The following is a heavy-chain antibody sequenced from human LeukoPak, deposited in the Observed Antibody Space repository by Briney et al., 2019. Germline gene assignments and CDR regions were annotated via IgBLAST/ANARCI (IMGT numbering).Heavy chain of an antibody. V-gene: IGHV3-15*01. Sequence: GGSLRLSCAAPGFTFSNAWMSWVRQAPGKGLEWVGRIKSKTDGGTTDYAAPVKGRFTISRDDSKNTLYLQMNSLKTEDAAVYYCTTSPPLRFWSGYYYSKSWFDPWGQGTLVTVFS. J-gene: IGHJ5*02. CDR2: IKSKTDGGTT. CDR3: TTSPPLRFWSGYYYSKSWFDP. CDR1: GFTFSNAW. D-gene: IGHD3-3*01.